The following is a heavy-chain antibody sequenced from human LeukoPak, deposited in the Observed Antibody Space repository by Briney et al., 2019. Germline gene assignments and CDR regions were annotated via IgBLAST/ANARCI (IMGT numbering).Heavy chain of an antibody. J-gene: IGHJ4*02. CDR1: GGSISSGYY. CDR3: ASDPNDILTGYYSNYYFDY. Sequence: SETLSLTCTVSGGSISSGYYWGWIRQPPGKGLEWIGSIYHTGSTYYNPSLKSRVTISVDTSKNQFSLRLNSVTAADTAVYYCASDPNDILTGYYSNYYFDYWGQGTLVTVSS. CDR2: IYHTGST. V-gene: IGHV4-38-2*02. D-gene: IGHD3-9*01.